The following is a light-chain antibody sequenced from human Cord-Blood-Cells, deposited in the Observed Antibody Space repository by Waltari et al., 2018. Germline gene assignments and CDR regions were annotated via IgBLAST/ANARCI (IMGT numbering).Light chain of an antibody. Sequence: EIVMTQSPATLSVSPGERATLSCRASQSVSSNLACYQQKPGQAPRLLIYGASTRATGIPARFSGSGSGTEFTLTISSLQSEDFAVYYCQQYNNWPPYTCGQGTKLEIK. CDR2: GAS. V-gene: IGKV3-15*01. J-gene: IGKJ2*01. CDR3: QQYNNWPPYT. CDR1: QSVSSN.